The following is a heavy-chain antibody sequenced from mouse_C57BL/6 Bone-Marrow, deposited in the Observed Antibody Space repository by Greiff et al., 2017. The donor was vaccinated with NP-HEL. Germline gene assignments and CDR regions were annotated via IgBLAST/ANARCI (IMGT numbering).Heavy chain of an antibody. D-gene: IGHD2-1*01. J-gene: IGHJ3*01. CDR1: GYTFTDYE. CDR2: IDPETGGT. Sequence: VQLQQSGAELVRPGASVTLSCKASGYTFTDYEMHWVKQTPVHGLEWIGAIDPETGGTAYNQKFKGKAILTADKSSSTAYMELRSLTSEDSAVYYCFSYGTSAWFAYWGQGTLVTVSA. V-gene: IGHV1-15*01. CDR3: FSYGTSAWFAY.